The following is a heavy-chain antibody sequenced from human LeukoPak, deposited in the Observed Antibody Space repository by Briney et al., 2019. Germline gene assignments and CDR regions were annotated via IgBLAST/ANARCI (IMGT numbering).Heavy chain of an antibody. D-gene: IGHD5-18*01. J-gene: IGHJ4*02. Sequence: SETLSLTCAVYGGSFSGYYWSWIRQPPGKGLEWIGEINHSGSTNYNPSLKSRVTISVDTSKNQFSLKLSSVTAADTAVYYCARSWLNYESGYSYGPLDYWGQGTLVTVSS. CDR1: GGSFSGYY. CDR3: ARSWLNYESGYSYGPLDY. V-gene: IGHV4-34*01. CDR2: INHSGST.